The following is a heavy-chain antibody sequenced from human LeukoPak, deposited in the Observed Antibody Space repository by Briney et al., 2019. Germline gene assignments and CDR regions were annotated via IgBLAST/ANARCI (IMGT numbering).Heavy chain of an antibody. CDR2: ISSSSSYI. CDR3: ARVRDGYNSGAFDI. Sequence: NPGGSLRLSCAASGFTFSSYSMNWVRQAPGKGLEWVSSISSSSSYIYYAGSVKGRFTISRDNAKNSLYLQMNSLRAEDTAVYYCARVRDGYNSGAFDIWGQGTMVTVSS. J-gene: IGHJ3*02. V-gene: IGHV3-21*01. CDR1: GFTFSSYS. D-gene: IGHD5-24*01.